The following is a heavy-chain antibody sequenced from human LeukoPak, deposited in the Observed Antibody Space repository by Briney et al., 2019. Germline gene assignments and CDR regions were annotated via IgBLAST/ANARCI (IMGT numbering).Heavy chain of an antibody. D-gene: IGHD3-22*01. CDR3: ARDHYDSSGYYYIDY. CDR2: IFYSGST. CDR1: GGSICSGDYF. V-gene: IGHV4-31*03. J-gene: IGHJ4*02. Sequence: SETLSLTCTVSGGSICSGDYFWSWIRQYPGRGLEWIGFIFYSGSTYYNPSLMSRFTMSVDTSKNQFSLKLSSVTAADTAVYYCARDHYDSSGYYYIDYWGQGTLVTVSS.